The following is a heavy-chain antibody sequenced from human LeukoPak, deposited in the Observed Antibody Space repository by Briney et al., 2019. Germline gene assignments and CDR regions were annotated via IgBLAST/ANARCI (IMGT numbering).Heavy chain of an antibody. Sequence: GGSLRLSCAASGFTFRSYGMHWVRQAPGKGLEWVALIWSDDRNKYYADSVKGQFTISRDNSNNTVYLQMNNLRAEDTAVYYCARDYGGDTGLDSWGQGTLVTVSS. D-gene: IGHD4-23*01. V-gene: IGHV3-33*01. CDR1: GFTFRSYG. J-gene: IGHJ5*01. CDR3: ARDYGGDTGLDS. CDR2: IWSDDRNK.